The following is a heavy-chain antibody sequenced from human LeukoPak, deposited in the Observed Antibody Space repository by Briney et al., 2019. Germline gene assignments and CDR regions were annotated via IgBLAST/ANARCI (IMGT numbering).Heavy chain of an antibody. V-gene: IGHV3-23*01. CDR2: ISGSGGST. CDR1: GFTFGDYA. Sequence: GGSLRLSCTASGFTFGDYAMSWVRQAPGKGLEWVSAISGSGGSTYYADSVKGRFTISRDNSKNTLYLQMNSLRAEDTAVYYCAREVSSSCLDYWGQGTLVTVSS. CDR3: AREVSSSCLDY. J-gene: IGHJ4*02. D-gene: IGHD6-13*01.